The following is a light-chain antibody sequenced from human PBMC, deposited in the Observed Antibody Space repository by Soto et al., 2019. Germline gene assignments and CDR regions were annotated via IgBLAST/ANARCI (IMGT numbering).Light chain of an antibody. V-gene: IGKV3-15*01. J-gene: IGKJ1*01. CDR1: ESVSNN. CDR3: QQYNNWPGT. CDR2: GAS. Sequence: EIVMTQSPATLSVSPGERGTLSCRATESVSNNLAWYQQKPRQAPRLLIYGASTRAPGIPARFSGSGSGTEFTLTISGLQSEDCAVYYCQQYNNWPGTFGRGTKVDIK.